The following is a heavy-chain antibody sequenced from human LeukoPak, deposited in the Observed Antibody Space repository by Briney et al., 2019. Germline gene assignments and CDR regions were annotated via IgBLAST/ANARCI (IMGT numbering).Heavy chain of an antibody. CDR2: INHSGST. CDR3: ARDYCSSTSCYNFDY. D-gene: IGHD2-2*02. V-gene: IGHV4-34*01. Sequence: SETLSLTFGVYGGSFSGYYWNWIRQPPGKGLEWIGEINHSGSTNYNPSLKSRVTISVDTSKNQFSLKLSSVTAADTAVYYCARDYCSSTSCYNFDYWGQGTLVTVSS. J-gene: IGHJ4*02. CDR1: GGSFSGYY.